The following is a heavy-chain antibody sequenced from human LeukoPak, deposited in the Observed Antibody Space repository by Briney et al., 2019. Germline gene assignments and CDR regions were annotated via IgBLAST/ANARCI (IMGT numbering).Heavy chain of an antibody. D-gene: IGHD6-19*01. CDR2: IHYSGST. J-gene: IGHJ4*02. CDR1: GGSINSYY. CDR3: AGAVAGIKGGFDY. V-gene: IGHV4-59*01. Sequence: PSETLSLTCTVSGGSINSYYWSWIRQPPGRGLEWIGSIHYSGSTSYNPSLRSRVTISVDKSKNQFFLKLSSVTATDTAVYYCAGAVAGIKGGFDYWGQGTLVTVSS.